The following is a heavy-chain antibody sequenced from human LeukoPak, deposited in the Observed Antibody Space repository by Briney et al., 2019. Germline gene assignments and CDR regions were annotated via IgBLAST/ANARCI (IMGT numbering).Heavy chain of an antibody. V-gene: IGHV5-51*01. CDR3: AKTIASLGSGARYFDP. CDR2: MHPGESEI. Sequence: GESLKISCKAYGYSFTNYWIAWVRQKPGKGLEWMGIMHPGESEINYSPSFEGQVTISADTSISTAYLEWYSLKASDSAIYYCAKTIASLGSGARYFDPWGQGTMITVSS. D-gene: IGHD5/OR15-5a*01. J-gene: IGHJ5*02. CDR1: GYSFTNYW.